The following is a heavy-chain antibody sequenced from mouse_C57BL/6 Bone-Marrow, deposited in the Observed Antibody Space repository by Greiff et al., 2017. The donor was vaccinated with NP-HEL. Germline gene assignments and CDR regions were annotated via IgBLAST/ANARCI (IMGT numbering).Heavy chain of an antibody. CDR1: GYAFTNYL. D-gene: IGHD1-1*01. Sequence: QVQLQQSGAELVRPGTSVKVSCKASGYAFTNYLIEWVKQRPGQGLEWIGVINPGSGGTNYNEKFKGKATLTADKSSSTAYMRLSSLTSEDSAVYYCARDSVVEGYFDYWGQGTTLTVSS. CDR2: INPGSGGT. J-gene: IGHJ2*01. V-gene: IGHV1-54*01. CDR3: ARDSVVEGYFDY.